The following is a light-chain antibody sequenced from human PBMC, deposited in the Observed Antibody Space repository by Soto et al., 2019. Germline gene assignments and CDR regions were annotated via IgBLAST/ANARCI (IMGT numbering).Light chain of an antibody. J-gene: IGLJ2*01. V-gene: IGLV2-14*02. CDR2: DVS. CDR3: FSYSTSSTVV. CDR1: SSDVGSYDL. Sequence: QSALTQPASVSGSPGQSITFSCTGASSDVGSYDLVSWYQQHPGKAPKLLIFDVSNRPSGVSHRFSGSKSGNAASLTISGLQAEDEADYYCFSYSTSSTVVLGGGNKVTVL.